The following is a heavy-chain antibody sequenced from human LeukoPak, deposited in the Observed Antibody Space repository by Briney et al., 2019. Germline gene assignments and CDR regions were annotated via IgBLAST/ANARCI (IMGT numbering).Heavy chain of an antibody. CDR2: IYCGDSDT. Sequence: GESLQISCKASGYSFTNYWIGWVRQMPGKGLEWMGIIYCGDSDTRYSPSFQGQVTISADKSINSAYLQLSSLKASDTAIYYCARISSGYNLYFDNWGQGTLVTVSS. V-gene: IGHV5-51*01. D-gene: IGHD3-22*01. CDR3: ARISSGYNLYFDN. CDR1: GYSFTNYW. J-gene: IGHJ4*02.